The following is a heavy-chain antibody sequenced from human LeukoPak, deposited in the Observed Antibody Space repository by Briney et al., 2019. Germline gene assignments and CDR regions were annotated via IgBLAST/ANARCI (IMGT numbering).Heavy chain of an antibody. CDR3: ARGRGDCSSTSCYDHRIDY. V-gene: IGHV4-39*07. Sequence: PSETLSLTCTVSGGFISSGGYYWSWIRQPPGKGLEWIGEINHSGSTNYNPSLKSRVTISVDTSKNQFSLKLSSVTAADTAVYYCARGRGDCSSTSCYDHRIDYWGQGTLVTVSS. CDR1: GGFISSGGYY. J-gene: IGHJ4*02. CDR2: INHSGST. D-gene: IGHD2-2*01.